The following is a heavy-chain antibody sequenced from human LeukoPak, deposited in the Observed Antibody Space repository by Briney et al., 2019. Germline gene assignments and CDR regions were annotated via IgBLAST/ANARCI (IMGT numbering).Heavy chain of an antibody. Sequence: ASVKVSCKASGYTFTGYYMHWVRQAPGQGLEWMGWINPNSGGTNYAQKFQGRVTMTRDTSISTAYMELSRLRSDDTAVYYCARDPNRYCSSTSCYGIPSDYYYYMDVWGKGTTVTISS. CDR3: ARDPNRYCSSTSCYGIPSDYYYYMDV. D-gene: IGHD2-2*01. CDR1: GYTFTGYY. CDR2: INPNSGGT. V-gene: IGHV1-2*02. J-gene: IGHJ6*03.